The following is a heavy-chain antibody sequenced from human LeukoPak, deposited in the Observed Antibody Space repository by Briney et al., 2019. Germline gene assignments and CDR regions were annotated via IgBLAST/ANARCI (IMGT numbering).Heavy chain of an antibody. Sequence: GASVEVSCKASGYTFTSYDINWVRQATGQGLEWMGWMNPNSGNTGYAQKFQGRVTMTRNTSISTAYMELSSLRSEDTAVYYCARGLQRESSSWLDYWGQGTLVTVSS. CDR2: MNPNSGNT. V-gene: IGHV1-8*01. D-gene: IGHD6-13*01. CDR1: GYTFTSYD. CDR3: ARGLQRESSSWLDY. J-gene: IGHJ4*02.